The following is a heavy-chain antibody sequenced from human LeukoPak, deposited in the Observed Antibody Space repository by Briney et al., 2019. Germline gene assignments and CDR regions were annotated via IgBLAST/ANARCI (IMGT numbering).Heavy chain of an antibody. CDR1: GFTFRNYG. J-gene: IGHJ4*02. V-gene: IGHV3-30*18. Sequence: PGESLRLSCSASGFTFRNYGMQWVRQAPGKGLEWVAVISYEASTTYYADSVRGRFTISRDNSRNTLSLQTNGLRPEDTAVYYWAKEGPGNYYSPYFDSWGQGTLVTVSS. CDR2: ISYEASTT. D-gene: IGHD1-26*01. CDR3: AKEGPGNYYSPYFDS.